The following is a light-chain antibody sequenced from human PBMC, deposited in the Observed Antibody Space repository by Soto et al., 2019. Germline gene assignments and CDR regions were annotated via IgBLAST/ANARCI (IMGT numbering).Light chain of an antibody. CDR1: QSISRS. V-gene: IGKV3-11*01. J-gene: IGKJ4*01. CDR2: DAS. CDR3: QQRGTWPRVT. Sequence: EVVLTQSPATLSLSPGESATLSCRASQSISRSLGWYQQKPGQSPRLLIYDASIRAAGIPASLRGGGSRPDFTLTISSLAPEDFAIYYWQQRGTWPRVTFGGGTKVDIK.